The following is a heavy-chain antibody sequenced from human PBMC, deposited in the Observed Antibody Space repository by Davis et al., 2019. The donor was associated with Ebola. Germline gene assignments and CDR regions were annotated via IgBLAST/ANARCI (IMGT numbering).Heavy chain of an antibody. D-gene: IGHD2-15*01. J-gene: IGHJ5*02. Sequence: SETLSLTCTVSGGSISSYYWSWIRQPPGKGLEWIGYIYYSGSTNYNPSLKSRVTISVDTSKNQFSLKLSSVTAADTAVYYCARDGDIVVADWFDPWGQGTLVTVSS. V-gene: IGHV4-59*01. CDR1: GGSISSYY. CDR3: ARDGDIVVADWFDP. CDR2: IYYSGST.